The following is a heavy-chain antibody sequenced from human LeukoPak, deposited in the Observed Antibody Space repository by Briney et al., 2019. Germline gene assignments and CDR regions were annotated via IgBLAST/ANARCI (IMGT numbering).Heavy chain of an antibody. J-gene: IGHJ4*02. D-gene: IGHD5-18*01. CDR2: IYSGGRT. CDR1: GFTVSSNY. Sequence: GGSLRLSCAASGFTVSSNYMSWVRQPPGKGLEWVSVIYSGGRTYHTDSVKGRFTISRHNSNNTLYLQMNSLRTEDTAMYYCARGEDTAMLDYWGQGTLVTVSS. CDR3: ARGEDTAMLDY. V-gene: IGHV3-53*04.